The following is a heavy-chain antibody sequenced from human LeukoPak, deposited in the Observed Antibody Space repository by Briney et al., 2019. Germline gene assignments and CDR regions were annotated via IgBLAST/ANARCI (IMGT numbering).Heavy chain of an antibody. J-gene: IGHJ5*02. CDR3: ARDSRRYCSSTSYLNWFDP. CDR1: GFTFSSYG. CDR2: ISYDGSNK. Sequence: PGRSLRLSCAASGFTFSSYGMHWVRQAPGKGLEWVAVISYDGSNKYYADSVKGRFTISRDNSKNTLYLQMNSLRAEDTAVYYCARDSRRYCSSTSYLNWFDPWGQGTLVTVSS. V-gene: IGHV3-30*03. D-gene: IGHD2-2*01.